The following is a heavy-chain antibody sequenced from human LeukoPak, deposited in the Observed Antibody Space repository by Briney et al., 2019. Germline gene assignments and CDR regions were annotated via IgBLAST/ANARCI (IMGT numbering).Heavy chain of an antibody. J-gene: IGHJ4*02. V-gene: IGHV3-23*01. CDR3: AISPKNAAMVTCDY. CDR2: ISGSGTDT. Sequence: GGSLRLSCGGSGFTFSSYAMSWVRQAPGKELEWVSAISGSGTDTFYANSVKGRFTISRGNPKNTLYLQMNSLRAEDTAVYYCAISPKNAAMVTCDYWGQGTLVTVSS. CDR1: GFTFSSYA. D-gene: IGHD5-18*01.